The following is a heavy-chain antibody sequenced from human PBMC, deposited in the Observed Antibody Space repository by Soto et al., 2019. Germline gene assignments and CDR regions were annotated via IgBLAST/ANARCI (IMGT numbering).Heavy chain of an antibody. Sequence: PGGSLRLSCAASGFTFSSYAMHWVRQAPGKGLEWVAVISYDGSNKYYADSVKGRFTISRDNSKNTLYLQMNSLRAEDTAVYYCARDGRGSSYPDYYDSSGYYYLPAGVDYWGQGTLVTVSS. CDR3: ARDGRGSSYPDYYDSSGYYYLPAGVDY. CDR2: ISYDGSNK. D-gene: IGHD3-22*01. J-gene: IGHJ4*02. CDR1: GFTFSSYA. V-gene: IGHV3-30-3*01.